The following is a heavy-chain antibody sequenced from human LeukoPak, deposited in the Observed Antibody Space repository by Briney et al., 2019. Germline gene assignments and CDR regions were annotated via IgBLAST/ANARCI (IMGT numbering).Heavy chain of an antibody. CDR1: GYSFTSYW. Sequence: GESLKISCKGSGYSFTSYWIGWVRQLPGKGLEWMGIIYPGDSDTRYSPSFQGQVTISADKSISTAYLQWSSLKASDTAMYYCARRRYCSGGSCYIGAFDIWGQGTMVTVSS. D-gene: IGHD2-15*01. CDR2: IYPGDSDT. J-gene: IGHJ3*02. V-gene: IGHV5-51*01. CDR3: ARRRYCSGGSCYIGAFDI.